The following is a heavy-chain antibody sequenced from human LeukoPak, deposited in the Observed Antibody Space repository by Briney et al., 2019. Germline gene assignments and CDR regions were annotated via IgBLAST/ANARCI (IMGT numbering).Heavy chain of an antibody. CDR3: ARGGSDTAMAHDY. CDR1: GFTFSNHW. D-gene: IGHD5-18*01. Sequence: GGSLRLSCAASGFTFSNHWMHWVRQAPGKGLMWVSRINRDGSRTDYADSVKGRFTISRDDAKNTLYLQVNSLRAEDTAVYFCARGGSDTAMAHDYWGQGTLVTVSS. J-gene: IGHJ4*02. CDR2: INRDGSRT. V-gene: IGHV3-74*01.